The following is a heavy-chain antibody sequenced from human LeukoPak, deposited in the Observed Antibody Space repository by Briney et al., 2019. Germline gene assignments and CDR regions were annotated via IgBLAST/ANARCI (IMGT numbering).Heavy chain of an antibody. V-gene: IGHV3-64D*09. J-gene: IGHJ4*02. CDR1: GFTFSSFA. CDR2: ISRNGGST. CDR3: VKDLRSDFMGVLSRYLSY. Sequence: GGSLRLSCSASGFTFSSFAMHWVRQAPGKGLEYVAAISRNGGSTHYADSVKGRFTISRDNSKSTLYLQMSSLRAEDTAVYLCVKDLRSDFMGVLSRYLSYWGQGTLVTVSS. D-gene: IGHD2/OR15-2a*01.